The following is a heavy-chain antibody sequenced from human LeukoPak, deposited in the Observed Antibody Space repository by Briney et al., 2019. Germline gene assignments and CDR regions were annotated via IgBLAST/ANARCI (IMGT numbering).Heavy chain of an antibody. J-gene: IGHJ3*02. V-gene: IGHV4-34*01. CDR2: INHSGST. Sequence: PSETLSLTCAVYGGSFIGYYWSWIRQPPGKGLEWIGEINHSGSTNCNPSLKSRVTMSVDTSKNQFSVKLSSVTAADTAVYYCARVGSCSSTTCYVSDAFDIWGQGTMVTVSS. CDR3: ARVGSCSSTTCYVSDAFDI. D-gene: IGHD2-2*01. CDR1: GGSFIGYY.